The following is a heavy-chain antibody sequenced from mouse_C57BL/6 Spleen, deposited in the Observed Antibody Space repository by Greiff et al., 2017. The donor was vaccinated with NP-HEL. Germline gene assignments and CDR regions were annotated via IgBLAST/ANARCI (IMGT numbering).Heavy chain of an antibody. V-gene: IGHV1-59*01. CDR2: IDPSDSYT. Sequence: QVQLQQPGAELVRPGTSVKLSCKASGYTFTSYWMHWVKQRPGQGLEWIGVIDPSDSYTNYNQKFKGKATLTVDTSSSTAYMQLSSLTSEDSAVYYCARDGGSLDYWGQGTTLTVSS. CDR1: GYTFTSYW. CDR3: ARDGGSLDY. D-gene: IGHD1-1*01. J-gene: IGHJ2*01.